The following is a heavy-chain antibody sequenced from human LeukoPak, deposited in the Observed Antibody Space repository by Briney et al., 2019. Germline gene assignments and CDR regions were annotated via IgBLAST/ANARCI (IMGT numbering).Heavy chain of an antibody. J-gene: IGHJ4*02. D-gene: IGHD3-10*01. V-gene: IGHV3-21*01. CDR1: GFKFSSYS. CDR2: ISTSSSYI. CDR3: ARTIRGPTYGSGSYKVRYFDY. Sequence: GGSLRLSCAASGFKFSSYSMNWVRQAPGKGLEWVSCISTSSSYIYYADSVKGRFTISRDNAKNSLYLQMNSLRAEDTAVYYCARTIRGPTYGSGSYKVRYFDYWGQGTLVTVSS.